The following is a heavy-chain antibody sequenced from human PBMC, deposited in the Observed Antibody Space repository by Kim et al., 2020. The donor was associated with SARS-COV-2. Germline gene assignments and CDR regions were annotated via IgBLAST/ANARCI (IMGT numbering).Heavy chain of an antibody. CDR2: TYYRSKWYD. CDR1: GDNISRKNAA. J-gene: IGHJ4*02. V-gene: IGHV6-1*01. CDR3: TRGRGDDRIGIPDYYFDS. Sequence: SQTLSLTCAVSGDNISRKNAAWNWVRQSPSRGLEWLGRTYYRSKWYDEYEVSGKSRINISPDTSKNQFSLHLNSVTPEDTAVYYCTRGRGDDRIGIPDYYFDSWGQGTLVTVSS. D-gene: IGHD3-16*02.